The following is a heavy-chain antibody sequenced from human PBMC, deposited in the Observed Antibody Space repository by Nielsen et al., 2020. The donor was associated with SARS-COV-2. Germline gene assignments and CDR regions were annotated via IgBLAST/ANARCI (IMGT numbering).Heavy chain of an antibody. CDR2: ISTHNGHT. J-gene: IGHJ6*02. CDR3: ARGGDTSLVPYFNGLDV. CDR1: DYSFTTFG. V-gene: IGHV1-18*01. Sequence: ASVKVSCKASDYSFTTFGIHWVRQTPGQGLEWMGWISTHNGHTAYAQNLQGRVTMTTDTSTSTAYVELRSLSSDDTAVYYCARGGDTSLVPYFNGLDVRGQGTTVTVSS. D-gene: IGHD5-18*01.